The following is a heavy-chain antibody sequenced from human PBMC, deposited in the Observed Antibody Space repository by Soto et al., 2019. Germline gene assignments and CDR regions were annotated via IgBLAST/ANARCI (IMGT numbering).Heavy chain of an antibody. D-gene: IGHD3-3*01. CDR3: ARAEYYDFWSGYYSSPNYYYGMDV. V-gene: IGHV1-69*13. J-gene: IGHJ6*02. Sequence: SVKVSCKASGGTFSSYAISWVRQAPGQGLEWMGGIIPIFGTANYAQKFQGRVTITADESTSTAYMELSSLRSEGTAVYYCARAEYYDFWSGYYSSPNYYYGMDVWGQGTTVTVS. CDR2: IIPIFGTA. CDR1: GGTFSSYA.